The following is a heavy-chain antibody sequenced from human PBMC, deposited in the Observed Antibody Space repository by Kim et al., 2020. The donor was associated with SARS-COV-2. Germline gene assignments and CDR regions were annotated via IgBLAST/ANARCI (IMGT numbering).Heavy chain of an antibody. CDR1: GLPFRTYA. CDR2: NGWSAGGA. D-gene: IGHD6-19*01. Sequence: GGSLRLSCAVSGLPFRTYAMRWVRPAPGPGLAWCVLNGWSAGGAWYAELLCGRFTISRDNSKNTLYVQMNTLRAEDTAMYYCAKDMMYSSGWFDSWGQGT. J-gene: IGHJ5*01. CDR3: AKDMMYSSGWFDS. V-gene: IGHV3-23*01.